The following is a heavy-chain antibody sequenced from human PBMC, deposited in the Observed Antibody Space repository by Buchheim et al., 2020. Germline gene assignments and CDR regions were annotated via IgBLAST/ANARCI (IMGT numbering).Heavy chain of an antibody. Sequence: QVQLQQWGAGLLKPSETLSLTCAVYGGSFSGYYWSWIRQPPGKGLEWIGEINHSGSTNYNPSLKSRVTISVDTSKNQFSLTLSSATAADTAVYYCARGVPEIVVVPIYYYYGMDVWGQGTT. CDR3: ARGVPEIVVVPIYYYYGMDV. D-gene: IGHD3-22*01. V-gene: IGHV4-34*01. CDR2: INHSGST. CDR1: GGSFSGYY. J-gene: IGHJ6*02.